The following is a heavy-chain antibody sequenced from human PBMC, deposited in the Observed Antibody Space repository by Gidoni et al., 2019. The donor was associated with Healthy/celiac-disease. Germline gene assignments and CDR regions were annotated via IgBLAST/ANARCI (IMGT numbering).Heavy chain of an antibody. D-gene: IGHD3-10*01. J-gene: IGHJ4*02. Sequence: QVQLVESGGGVVQPGRSLRLSCAASGCTFSSSGMHWVRQAPGKGLEWVAVIWYDGSNKYYADSVKGRFTISRDNSKNTLYLQMNSLRAEDTAVYYCARDPRYYGPARYYFDYWGQGTLVTVSS. CDR3: ARDPRYYGPARYYFDY. CDR1: GCTFSSSG. CDR2: IWYDGSNK. V-gene: IGHV3-33*01.